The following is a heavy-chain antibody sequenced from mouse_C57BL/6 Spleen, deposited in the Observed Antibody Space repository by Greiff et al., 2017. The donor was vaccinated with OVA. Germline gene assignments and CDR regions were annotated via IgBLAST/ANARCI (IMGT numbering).Heavy chain of an antibody. D-gene: IGHD2-4*01. Sequence: VQLQQSGPELVKPGASVKISCKASGYTFTDYYMNWVKQSHGKSLEWIGDINPNNGGTSYNQKFKGKATLTVDKSSSTAYMELRSLTSEDSAVYYCARAVYYDYDVERFDDWGQGTTLTVSS. CDR3: ARAVYYDYDVERFDD. CDR1: GYTFTDYY. J-gene: IGHJ2*01. V-gene: IGHV1-26*01. CDR2: INPNNGGT.